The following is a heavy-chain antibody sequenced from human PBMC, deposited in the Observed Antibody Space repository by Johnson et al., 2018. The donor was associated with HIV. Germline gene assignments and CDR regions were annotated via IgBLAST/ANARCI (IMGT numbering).Heavy chain of an antibody. D-gene: IGHD5-24*01. CDR3: ARACRDGYTCDVYDI. Sequence: QVQLVESGGGLVKPGGSLRLSCAASGFTFTDYQMSWIRQAPGKGLEWVSYISRSGTTIYYADSVKGRFTISRDNSKNTLYLQMNSLRAEDTAVYYCARACRDGYTCDVYDIWGQGTMVTVSS. J-gene: IGHJ3*02. V-gene: IGHV3-11*04. CDR1: GFTFTDYQ. CDR2: ISRSGTTI.